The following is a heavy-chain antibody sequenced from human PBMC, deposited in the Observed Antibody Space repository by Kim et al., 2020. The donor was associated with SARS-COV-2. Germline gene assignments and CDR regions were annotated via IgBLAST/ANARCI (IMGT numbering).Heavy chain of an antibody. CDR3: ARHWSFGEDIVAAGIGVSPLDV. Sequence: SETLSLTCTVSGGSVSDTHYHWGWVRQSPGKGLEWIGSIYYSGATDYNPSLGSRLTISIDTSKDQFSLHLTSVTAADTAVYYCARHWSFGEDIVAAGIGVSPLDVWGQGTRLTVSA. J-gene: IGHJ3*01. CDR1: GGSVSDTHYH. CDR2: IYYSGAT. V-gene: IGHV4-39*01. D-gene: IGHD3-10*01.